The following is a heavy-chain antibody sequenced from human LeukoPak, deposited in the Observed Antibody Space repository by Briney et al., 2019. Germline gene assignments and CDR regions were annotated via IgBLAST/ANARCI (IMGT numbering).Heavy chain of an antibody. D-gene: IGHD1-14*01. V-gene: IGHV3-43*02. CDR3: AKDKTRGPGDY. CDR1: GFTFDDYA. J-gene: IGHJ4*02. Sequence: QPGGSLRLSCAASGFTFDDYAMHWVRQTPGKGLECVSLISVDGGDTWYADSVRGRFTISRDNSNNSLYLQMNSLRAEDTAFYYCAKDKTRGPGDYWGQGTLVTVSS. CDR2: ISVDGGDT.